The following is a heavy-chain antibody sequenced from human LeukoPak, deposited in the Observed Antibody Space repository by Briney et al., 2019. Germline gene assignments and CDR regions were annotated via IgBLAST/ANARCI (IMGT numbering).Heavy chain of an antibody. CDR3: ARDSLGLVDYYYYGMDV. J-gene: IGHJ6*02. Sequence: VASVKVSCKASGYTFTSYYMHWVRQAPGQGLEWMGGIIPIFGTANYAQKFQGRVTITADESTSTAYMELSSLRSEDTAVYYCARDSLGLVDYYYYGMDVWGQGTTVTVSS. D-gene: IGHD6-19*01. V-gene: IGHV1-69*13. CDR2: IIPIFGTA. CDR1: GYTFTSYY.